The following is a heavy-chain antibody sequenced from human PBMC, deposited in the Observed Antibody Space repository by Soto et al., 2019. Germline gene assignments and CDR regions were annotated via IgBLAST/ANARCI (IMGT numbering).Heavy chain of an antibody. CDR3: ARPEGYCSSTSCYGGGFDY. Sequence: SETLSLTCTVSGGSISSSSYYWGWIRQPPGKGLEWIGSIYYSGSTYYNPSLKSRVTISVDTSKNQFSLKLSSVTAADTAVYYCARPEGYCSSTSCYGGGFDYWGQGTLVTVSS. CDR1: GGSISSSSYY. J-gene: IGHJ4*02. CDR2: IYYSGST. V-gene: IGHV4-39*01. D-gene: IGHD2-2*01.